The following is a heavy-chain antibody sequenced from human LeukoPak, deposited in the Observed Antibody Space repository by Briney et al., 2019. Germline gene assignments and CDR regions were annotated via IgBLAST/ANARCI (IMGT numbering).Heavy chain of an antibody. D-gene: IGHD3-3*01. Sequence: SETLSLTCAVYGGSFSGYYWSWIRQPPGKGLEWIGEINHSGSTNYNPSLKSRVTISVDTSKNQFSLKLSSVTAADTAVYYCAREADFWSGYQPWFDPWGQGTLVTVSS. CDR2: INHSGST. CDR3: AREADFWSGYQPWFDP. V-gene: IGHV4-34*01. CDR1: GGSFSGYY. J-gene: IGHJ5*02.